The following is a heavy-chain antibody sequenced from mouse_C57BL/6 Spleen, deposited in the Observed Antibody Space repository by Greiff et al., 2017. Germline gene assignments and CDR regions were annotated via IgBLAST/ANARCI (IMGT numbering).Heavy chain of an antibody. V-gene: IGHV2-4*01. D-gene: IGHD1-1*01. CDR1: GFSFTSYG. CDR2: IWSGGST. J-gene: IGHJ4*01. Sequence: QFQLQQSGPGLVQPGQSLTITCTVSGFSFTSYGVHWVRQTPGKGLEWLGVIWSGGSTDYNASFIYRLSISKDNSKSQVFFKMNSLQAYDTAIYCCAKNKGRSVYAMDYWGQGTSVPVSS. CDR3: AKNKGRSVYAMDY.